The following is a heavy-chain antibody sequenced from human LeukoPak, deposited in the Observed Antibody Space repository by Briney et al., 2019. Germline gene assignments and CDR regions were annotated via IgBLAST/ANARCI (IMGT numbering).Heavy chain of an antibody. D-gene: IGHD2-2*01. V-gene: IGHV1-46*01. CDR3: ARVLIGYCSSTSCYEGAFDI. CDR1: GYTFTSYY. CDR2: INPSGGST. Sequence: ASVKVSCKASGYTFTSYYMHWVRQAPGQGLEWMGIINPSGGSTSYAQKFQGRVTMTRDTSTSTVYMELSSLRSEDTAVYYCARVLIGYCSSTSCYEGAFDIWGQGTMVTVSS. J-gene: IGHJ3*02.